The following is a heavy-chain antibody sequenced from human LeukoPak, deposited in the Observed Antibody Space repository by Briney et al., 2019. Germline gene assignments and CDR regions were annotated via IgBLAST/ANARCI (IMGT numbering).Heavy chain of an antibody. CDR1: GGSFSGYY. CDR2: IYYSGST. V-gene: IGHV4-34*01. J-gene: IGHJ5*02. CDR3: AGEIHSNGFDP. Sequence: PSETLSLTCAVYGGSFSGYYWSWIRQPPGKGLEWIGSIYYSGSTYYNPSLKSRVTISVDTSKNQFSLKLSSVTAADTAVYYCAGEIHSNGFDPWGQGTLVTVSS.